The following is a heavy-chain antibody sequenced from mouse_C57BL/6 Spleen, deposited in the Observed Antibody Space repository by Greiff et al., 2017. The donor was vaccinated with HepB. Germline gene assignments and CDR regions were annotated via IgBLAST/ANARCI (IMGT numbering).Heavy chain of an antibody. J-gene: IGHJ4*01. Sequence: DVQLQESGPGLVKPSQSLSLTCSVTGYSITSGYYWNWIRQFPGNKLEWMGYISYDGSNNYNPSLKNRISITRDTSKNQFFLKLNSVTTEDTATYYCARSTVVPLSYAMDYWGQGASVTVSS. CDR1: GYSITSGYY. D-gene: IGHD1-1*01. CDR3: ARSTVVPLSYAMDY. CDR2: ISYDGSN. V-gene: IGHV3-6*01.